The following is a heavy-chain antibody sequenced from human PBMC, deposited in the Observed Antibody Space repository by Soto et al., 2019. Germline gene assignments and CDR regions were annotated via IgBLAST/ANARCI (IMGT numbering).Heavy chain of an antibody. J-gene: IGHJ6*02. CDR2: ISGYNGNT. Sequence: QVQLVQSGAEVKKPGASVTVSCKASGYTFTNYGFSWVRQVPGQGLEWMGWISGYNGNTKYAEKFQNRVTMTTDTSTNTAHMELRSLRSDDTAVYYCAREGQAPYYYYGMDVWGQGTAVTVSS. V-gene: IGHV1-18*01. CDR1: GYTFTNYG. CDR3: AREGQAPYYYYGMDV.